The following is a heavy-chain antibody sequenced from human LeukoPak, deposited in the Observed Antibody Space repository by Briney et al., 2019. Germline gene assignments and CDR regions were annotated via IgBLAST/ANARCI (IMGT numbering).Heavy chain of an antibody. CDR3: AKGIAAAGYYYYYGMDV. Sequence: GGSLRLSCAASGFTFSSYAMSWVRQAPGKGLEWVSANSGSGGSTYYADSVKGRFTISRDNSKNTLYLQMNSLRAEDTAVYYCAKGIAAAGYYYYYGMDVWGQGTTVTVSS. V-gene: IGHV3-23*01. CDR1: GFTFSSYA. CDR2: NSGSGGST. J-gene: IGHJ6*02. D-gene: IGHD6-13*01.